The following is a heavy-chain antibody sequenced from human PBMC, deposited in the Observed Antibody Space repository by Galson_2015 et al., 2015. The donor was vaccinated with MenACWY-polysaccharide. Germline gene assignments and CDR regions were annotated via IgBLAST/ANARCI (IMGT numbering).Heavy chain of an antibody. V-gene: IGHV3-7*03. CDR1: GFSFESFW. J-gene: IGHJ3*01. CDR3: ARDPAYGAFDV. Sequence: SLRLSCAASGFSFESFWMSWVRQVPGKGLQEVAQINLDGSVKTYADSVRGRFTISRDNAVKSLSLQMSSLRADDTAVYYCARDPAYGAFDVWGQGTMLLVSP. CDR2: INLDGSVK. D-gene: IGHD4-17*01.